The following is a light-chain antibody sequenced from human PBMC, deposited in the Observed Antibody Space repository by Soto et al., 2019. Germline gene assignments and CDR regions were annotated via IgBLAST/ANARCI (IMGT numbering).Light chain of an antibody. J-gene: IGKJ1*01. CDR1: EDISNY. CDR3: QKYHSAPRT. Sequence: DIQMTQSPSSLSASVGDRVTITCRASEDISNYLAWYQQKPGKVPKLLIYAASTLQSGVPSRFSGSGSGTDFTLTISSLQPEDVATYYCQKYHSAPRTFGQGTKVDIK. CDR2: AAS. V-gene: IGKV1-27*01.